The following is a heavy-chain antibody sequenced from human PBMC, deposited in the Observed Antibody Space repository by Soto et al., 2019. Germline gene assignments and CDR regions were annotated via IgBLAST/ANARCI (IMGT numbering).Heavy chain of an antibody. CDR3: ARDGDCSGGSCYSGYYYYYYMDV. J-gene: IGHJ6*03. CDR2: ISSSSSYI. Sequence: GGSLRLSCAASGFTFSSYSMNWVRQAPGKGLEWVSSISSSSSYIYYADSVKGRFTISRDNAKNSLYLQMNSLRAEDTAVYYCARDGDCSGGSCYSGYYYYYYMDVWGKGTTVTVSS. V-gene: IGHV3-21*01. D-gene: IGHD2-15*01. CDR1: GFTFSSYS.